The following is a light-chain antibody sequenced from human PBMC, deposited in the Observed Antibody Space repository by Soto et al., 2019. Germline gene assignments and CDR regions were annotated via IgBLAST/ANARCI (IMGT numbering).Light chain of an antibody. CDR1: SSDVGGYNY. J-gene: IGLJ1*01. CDR3: SSYTSSSTSV. Sequence: QSALTQPASVSGSPGQSITISCTGTSSDVGGYNYVSWYQQHPGKAPKLMIYDVTNRPSGISNSVSGSKSGTTASLTISGLQAEDDADYFCSSYTSSSTSVFGTGTKLTGL. CDR2: DVT. V-gene: IGLV2-14*01.